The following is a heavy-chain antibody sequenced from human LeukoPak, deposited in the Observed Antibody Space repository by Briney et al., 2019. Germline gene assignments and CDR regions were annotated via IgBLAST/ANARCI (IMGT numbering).Heavy chain of an antibody. V-gene: IGHV3-23*01. D-gene: IGHD6-13*01. CDR2: ITDSSTST. Sequence: GGSLRLSRAASGFTFNNYVMNWVRQAPGKGLEWVSAITDSSTSTYYADSVKGRFTISRHNSKNTLYLQMNSLRAEDTAVYYCAKGSSSSRPYYFDYWGQGTLVTVSS. CDR1: GFTFNNYV. CDR3: AKGSSSSRPYYFDY. J-gene: IGHJ4*02.